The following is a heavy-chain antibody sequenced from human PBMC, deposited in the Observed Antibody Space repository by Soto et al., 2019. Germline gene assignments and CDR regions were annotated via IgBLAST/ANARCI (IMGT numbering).Heavy chain of an antibody. CDR3: AHSDGGYEIIYFDF. D-gene: IGHD5-12*01. CDR2: IYYNDDR. CDR1: GFSFTSAGVA. J-gene: IGHJ4*02. Sequence: SGPTLVNPHRPSLTCTFSGFSFTSAGVAVGWIRQTPGGALEWLTLIYYNDDRRFSPSLKTRLTITGDTSKNQVVLSLTNVDPGDTATYFCAHSDGGYEIIYFDFWGQGIPVTVSS. V-gene: IGHV2-5*01.